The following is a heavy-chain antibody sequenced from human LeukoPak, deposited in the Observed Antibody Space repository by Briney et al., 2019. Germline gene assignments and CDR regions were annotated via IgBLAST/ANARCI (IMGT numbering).Heavy chain of an antibody. D-gene: IGHD2-15*01. CDR2: INPNSGGT. V-gene: IGHV1-2*02. J-gene: IGHJ5*02. Sequence: ASVKVSCKASGYTFTGHYMHWVRQAPGQGLEWMGWINPNSGGTNYAQKFQGRVTMTRDTSISTAYMELSRLRSDDTAVYYCAREHCSGGSCNRDNWFDPWGQGTLVTVSS. CDR1: GYTFTGHY. CDR3: AREHCSGGSCNRDNWFDP.